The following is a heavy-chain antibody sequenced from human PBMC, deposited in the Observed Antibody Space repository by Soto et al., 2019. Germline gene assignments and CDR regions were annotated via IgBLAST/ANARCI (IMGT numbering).Heavy chain of an antibody. CDR3: ARARVWIQYFDY. Sequence: GGPLRFSCATSGFTFSSYAMHWVRQAPGKGPEWVAVISYDGRNKYYADSVKGRFTISRDNSTNTLYLQMNSMRAEDTAVYYCARARVWIQYFDYWGQGTLLTVSS. CDR1: GFTFSSYA. V-gene: IGHV3-30*04. D-gene: IGHD5-18*01. CDR2: ISYDGRNK. J-gene: IGHJ4*02.